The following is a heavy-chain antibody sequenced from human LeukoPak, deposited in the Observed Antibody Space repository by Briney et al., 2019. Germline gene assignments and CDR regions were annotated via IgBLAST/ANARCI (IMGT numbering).Heavy chain of an antibody. J-gene: IGHJ4*02. D-gene: IGHD7-27*01. V-gene: IGHV1-2*02. Sequence: ASVKVSCKTSGYTFSDYYVQWLRQVPGQGLEWMGWINPNSGDISSAHKFRGRVTMTKDTSISTAYLELTGLTSDDTAIYYCASEGQGPGHWAGFDFWGQRALVTVSS. CDR3: ASEGQGPGHWAGFDF. CDR1: GYTFSDYY. CDR2: INPNSGDI.